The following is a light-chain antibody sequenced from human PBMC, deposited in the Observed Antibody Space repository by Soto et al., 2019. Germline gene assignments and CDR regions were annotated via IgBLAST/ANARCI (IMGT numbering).Light chain of an antibody. CDR3: MQALQTRNT. Sequence: DIVMPQSPLSLPVTPAEPASISCRSSQSILHSNGYNYLDWYLQKPGQSPQLLIYLGSNRASGVPDRFSGSGSGTDFTLKISRVEAEDVGVYYCMQALQTRNTFGQGTKLEIK. V-gene: IGKV2-28*01. CDR2: LGS. CDR1: QSILHSNGYNY. J-gene: IGKJ2*01.